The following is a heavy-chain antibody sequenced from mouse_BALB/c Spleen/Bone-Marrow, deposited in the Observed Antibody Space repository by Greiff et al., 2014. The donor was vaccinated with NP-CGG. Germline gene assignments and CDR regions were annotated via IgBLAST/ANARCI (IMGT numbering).Heavy chain of an antibody. J-gene: IGHJ4*01. V-gene: IGHV1-82*01. CDR2: IYPGDGDT. CDR3: ARSAYYGSSYGAMDY. CDR1: GYAFSSSW. Sequence: VKLQESGPELVKPGASVKISCTGSGYAFSSSWTNWVKQRPGQGLEWIGRIYPGDGDTNSNGRFKGKATLTADRSSNTAYMQLSSLTSVDSAVYFCARSAYYGSSYGAMDYWGQGTSVTVSS. D-gene: IGHD1-1*01.